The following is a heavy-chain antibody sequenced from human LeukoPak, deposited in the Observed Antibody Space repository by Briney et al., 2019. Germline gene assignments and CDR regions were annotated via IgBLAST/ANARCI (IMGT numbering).Heavy chain of an antibody. J-gene: IGHJ4*02. D-gene: IGHD3-22*01. CDR2: INHSGST. V-gene: IGHV4-34*01. CDR1: GGPFSHYY. CDR3: ARGRYYYDSSGYYLDY. Sequence: SETLSLTCAVSGGPFSHYYWSWIRKPPGKGLEWIGEINHSGSTNYNPSLKSRVTISVDTSKNQFSLKLSSVTAADTAVYYCARGRYYYDSSGYYLDYWGQGTLVTVSS.